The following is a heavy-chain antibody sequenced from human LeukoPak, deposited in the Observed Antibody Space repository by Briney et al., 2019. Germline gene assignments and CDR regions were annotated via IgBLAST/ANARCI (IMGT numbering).Heavy chain of an antibody. D-gene: IGHD3-3*01. CDR1: GGSISSYY. CDR3: ARGAFYDFWSFDY. V-gene: IGHV4-59*01. CDR2: IYYSGST. J-gene: IGHJ4*02. Sequence: PSETLSLTCTVSGGSISSYYWSWIRQPPGKGLEWIGYIYYSGSTNYNPSLKSRVTISVDTSKNQFSLKLSSVTAADTAVYYCARGAFYDFWSFDYWGQGTLVTVSS.